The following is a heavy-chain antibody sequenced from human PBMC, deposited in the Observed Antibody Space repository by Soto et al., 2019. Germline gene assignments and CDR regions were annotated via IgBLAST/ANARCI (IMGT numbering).Heavy chain of an antibody. CDR2: IMSKTDGGTT. D-gene: IGHD1-26*01. J-gene: IGHJ4*02. CDR3: TTDSGMSPYSFDY. V-gene: IGHV3-15*01. CDR1: GFTFSKAW. Sequence: PGGSLRLSWATSGFTFSKAWVGWVRQAPGKGLEWVGRIMSKTDGGTTDYAAPVKGRFTISRDDSKSTLYLQMNSLKTEDTAFYYCTTDSGMSPYSFDYWGQGTLVTVSS.